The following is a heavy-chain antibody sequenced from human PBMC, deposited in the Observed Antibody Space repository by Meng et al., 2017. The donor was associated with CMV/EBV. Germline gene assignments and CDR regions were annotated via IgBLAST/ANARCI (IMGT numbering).Heavy chain of an antibody. CDR3: ARDSTTLTIVVVPAAIRRPASWFDP. CDR2: IIPLFGTA. J-gene: IGHJ5*02. V-gene: IGHV1-69*05. D-gene: IGHD2-2*01. Sequence: RSVRPSPRHALEWLGAIIPLFGTANYAQKFRGIVTITTAESTSTAYMELSSLRSEDTAVYSCARDSTTLTIVVVPAAIRRPASWFDPWGQGTLVTVSS.